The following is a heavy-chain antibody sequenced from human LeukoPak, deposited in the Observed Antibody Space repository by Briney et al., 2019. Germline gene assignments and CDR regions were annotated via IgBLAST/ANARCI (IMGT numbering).Heavy chain of an antibody. Sequence: PGGSLRLSCAASGLTVSRNYMSWVRQAPGKGLEWVSVIYSGGGTYYADSVRGRFTISRDNSKNTVSLQMNSLRDEDTAVYYCARAAYNAFDIWGQGTMVTVSS. CDR3: ARAAYNAFDI. J-gene: IGHJ3*02. CDR1: GLTVSRNY. D-gene: IGHD1-14*01. CDR2: IYSGGGT. V-gene: IGHV3-66*01.